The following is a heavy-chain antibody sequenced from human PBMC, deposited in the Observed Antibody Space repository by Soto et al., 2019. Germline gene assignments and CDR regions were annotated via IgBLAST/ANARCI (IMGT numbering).Heavy chain of an antibody. CDR3: ARARIVVVTATGSAFDY. CDR2: IIPIFGTA. D-gene: IGHD2-21*02. Sequence: SVKVSCKASGGTFSSYAISWVRQAPGQGLEWMGGIIPIFGTANYAQKFQGRVTITADESTSTAYMELSSLRSEDTAVYYCARARIVVVTATGSAFDYWGQGTMVTVYS. V-gene: IGHV1-69*13. J-gene: IGHJ4*02. CDR1: GGTFSSYA.